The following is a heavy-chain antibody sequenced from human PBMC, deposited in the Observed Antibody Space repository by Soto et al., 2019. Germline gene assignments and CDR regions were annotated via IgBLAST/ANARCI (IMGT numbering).Heavy chain of an antibody. CDR1: GFTFSDYY. J-gene: IGHJ4*02. CDR3: ARDYCSSTSCYDTDVDY. V-gene: IGHV3-11*05. Sequence: GGSLRLSCAASGFTFSDYYMSWIRQAPGKGLEWVSYISSSSSYTNYADSVKGRFTISRDNAKNSLYLQMNSLRAEDTAVYYCARDYCSSTSCYDTDVDYWGQGTLVTVSS. D-gene: IGHD2-2*01. CDR2: ISSSSSYT.